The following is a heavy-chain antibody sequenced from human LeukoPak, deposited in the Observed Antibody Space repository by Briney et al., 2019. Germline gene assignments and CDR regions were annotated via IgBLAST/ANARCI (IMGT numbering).Heavy chain of an antibody. Sequence: GGSLRLSCAASGSTVSSNYMSWVRQAPGKGLEWVSVIYSGGSTYYADSVKGRFTISRDNSKNTLYLQMNSLRAEDTAVYYCARDKYYYDSSGYHHYFDYWGQGTLVTVSS. CDR1: GSTVSSNY. CDR2: IYSGGST. V-gene: IGHV3-66*02. D-gene: IGHD3-22*01. J-gene: IGHJ4*02. CDR3: ARDKYYYDSSGYHHYFDY.